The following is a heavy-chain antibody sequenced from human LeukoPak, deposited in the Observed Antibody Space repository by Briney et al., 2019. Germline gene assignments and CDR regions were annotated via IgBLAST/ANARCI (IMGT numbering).Heavy chain of an antibody. Sequence: GESLKISCKGSGYSFSTYWIGWVRQMPGKGLEWMGIIRPGDSDIRYSQSFQGQVTISADKSISTAYLQWSSLKASDTAMYYCARNSENTNGWYGEFDPWGQGTLVTVSS. CDR3: ARNSENTNGWYGEFDP. V-gene: IGHV5-51*01. CDR2: IRPGDSDI. D-gene: IGHD6-19*01. J-gene: IGHJ5*02. CDR1: GYSFSTYW.